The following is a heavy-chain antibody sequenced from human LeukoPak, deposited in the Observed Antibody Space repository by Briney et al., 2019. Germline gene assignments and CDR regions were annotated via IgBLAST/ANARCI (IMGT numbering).Heavy chain of an antibody. CDR2: IYYSGST. J-gene: IGHJ4*02. D-gene: IGHD6-19*01. CDR1: GGSISNYY. Sequence: ETLSLTCTVSGGSISNYYWTWLRQPPGKGLEWIGYIYYSGSTNYNPSLKSRVTISVDTSKNQFSLKLSSLTAADTAVYYCARRRAVPGFYYFDYWGQGTLVTVSS. V-gene: IGHV4-59*08. CDR3: ARRRAVPGFYYFDY.